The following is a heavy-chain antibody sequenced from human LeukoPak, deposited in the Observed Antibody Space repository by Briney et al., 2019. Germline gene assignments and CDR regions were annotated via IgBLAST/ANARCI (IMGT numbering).Heavy chain of an antibody. CDR2: ISESGDKT. Sequence: GGSLRLSCAASGFTFNNYAMNWVRQAPGKGLEWVSSISESGDKTDYADSVKGWFTIFRDNSRNTLYLQMNSLRAEDTALYYCAKQWVDCWGQGTLVTVSS. CDR3: AKQWVDC. J-gene: IGHJ4*02. D-gene: IGHD6-19*01. CDR1: GFTFNNYA. V-gene: IGHV3-23*01.